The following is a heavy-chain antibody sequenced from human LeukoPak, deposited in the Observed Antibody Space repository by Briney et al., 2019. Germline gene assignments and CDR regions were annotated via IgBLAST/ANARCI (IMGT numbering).Heavy chain of an antibody. J-gene: IGHJ5*02. CDR1: GYTFDDYG. V-gene: IGHV3-20*01. CDR3: AREGAAAGPNWFDP. D-gene: IGHD6-13*01. CDR2: INWNGGST. Sequence: PGGSLRLSCAASGYTFDDYGMSWVRQAPGKGLEWVSGINWNGGSTGYADSVKGRFTISRDNAKNSLYLQMNSLRAEDTALYHCAREGAAAGPNWFDPWGQGTLVTVSS.